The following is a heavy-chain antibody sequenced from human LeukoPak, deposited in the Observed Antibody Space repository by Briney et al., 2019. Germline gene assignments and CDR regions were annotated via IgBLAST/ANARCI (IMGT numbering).Heavy chain of an antibody. J-gene: IGHJ4*02. CDR2: INPNSGGT. CDR1: GYTFTGYY. V-gene: IGHV1-2*02. CDR3: ATNQYGDYTLGDY. D-gene: IGHD4-17*01. Sequence: ASVKVSCKASGYTFTGYYIHWVRQAPGHGLEWMGWINPNSGGTNSAQKFQGRVTMTRDTSISTAYMELSTLRSDDTAVYYCATNQYGDYTLGDYWGQGTLVSVSS.